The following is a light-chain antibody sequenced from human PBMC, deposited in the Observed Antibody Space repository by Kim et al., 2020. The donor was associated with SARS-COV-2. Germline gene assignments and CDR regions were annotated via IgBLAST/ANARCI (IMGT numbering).Light chain of an antibody. CDR2: DAS. V-gene: IGKV1-33*01. CDR1: QDISNF. J-gene: IGKJ5*01. CDR3: QQYDNLPIT. Sequence: DIQMTQFPSSLSASVGDRVTITCQASQDISNFLNWYQQKPGKAPKLLIYDASNLETGVPSRFSGGGSGTDFTFTISSLQPEDIATYYCQQYDNLPITFGQGTRLEIK.